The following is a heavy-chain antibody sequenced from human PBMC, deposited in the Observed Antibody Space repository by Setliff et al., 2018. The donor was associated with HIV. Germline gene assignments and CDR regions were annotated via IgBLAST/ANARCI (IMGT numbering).Heavy chain of an antibody. CDR3: ARGSGSGYDPRGAFNF. CDR2: ISRSGDSI. CDR1: GFTFSDYF. J-gene: IGHJ3*01. D-gene: IGHD5-12*01. Sequence: GGSLRLSCAASGFTFSDYFMSWIRQAPGKGLEWVSYISRSGDSIHYADSVKGRFTISRDNAKNSLYLQMNSLRAEDTAVYYCARGSGSGYDPRGAFNFWGLGTLVTVSS. V-gene: IGHV3-11*01.